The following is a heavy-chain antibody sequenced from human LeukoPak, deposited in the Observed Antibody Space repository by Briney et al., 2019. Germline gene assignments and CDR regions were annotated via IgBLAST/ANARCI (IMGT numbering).Heavy chain of an antibody. CDR1: GFTVSSNY. D-gene: IGHD3-22*01. CDR3: ARVRSDYYDSSGYYKTTYFDY. J-gene: IGHJ4*02. Sequence: GGSLRLSCAASGFTVSSNYMSWVRQAPGKGLEWPSLTYSGGSTYYADSVKGRFTISRDNSKNTLYLQMNSLRAEDTAVYYCARVRSDYYDSSGYYKTTYFDYWGQGTLVTVSS. CDR2: TYSGGST. V-gene: IGHV3-53*01.